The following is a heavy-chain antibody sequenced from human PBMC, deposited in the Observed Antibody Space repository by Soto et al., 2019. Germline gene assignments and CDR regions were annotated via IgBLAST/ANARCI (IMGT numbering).Heavy chain of an antibody. CDR2: VYYSGST. J-gene: IGHJ5*02. CDR3: ARGAEVIAAAGTKVSRGPEKIRPGWFDP. Sequence: SETLSLTCTVSGDSINSGGYYWSWIRQHPGKGLEWIGYVYYSGSTYYNPSLKSRVTISVDTSKNQFSLKLSSVTAADTAVYYCARGAEVIAAAGTKVSRGPEKIRPGWFDPWGQGTLVTVSS. D-gene: IGHD6-13*01. CDR1: GDSINSGGYY. V-gene: IGHV4-31*03.